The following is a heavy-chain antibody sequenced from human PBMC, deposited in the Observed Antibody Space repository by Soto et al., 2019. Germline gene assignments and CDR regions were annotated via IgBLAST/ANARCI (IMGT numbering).Heavy chain of an antibody. J-gene: IGHJ6*02. CDR1: SGSISSHGHA. D-gene: IGHD3-3*01. Sequence: QLQLQESGSGLVKPSQNLSLTCAVISGSISSHGHAWSWIRQPPGKGLEWIGYIYYSGTTYYNPSLKSRVTRSADRSKNRFSLNLSSVPAADTAIYYCARGTFGVDVSMDVCCQGAMVTVSS. CDR3: ARGTFGVDVSMDV. V-gene: IGHV4-30-2*01. CDR2: IYYSGTT.